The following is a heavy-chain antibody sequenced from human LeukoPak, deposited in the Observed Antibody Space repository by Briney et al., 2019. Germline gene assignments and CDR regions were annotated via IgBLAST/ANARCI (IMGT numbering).Heavy chain of an antibody. Sequence: GGSLRLSCAASGFTFSSYAMSWVRQAPGKGLEWVSAISGSGGSTYYADSVKGRITISRDNSKNTLYLQMNSLRAEDTAVYYCAKDLGSSWLFDYWGQGTLVTVSS. V-gene: IGHV3-23*01. D-gene: IGHD6-13*01. CDR3: AKDLGSSWLFDY. CDR2: ISGSGGST. J-gene: IGHJ4*02. CDR1: GFTFSSYA.